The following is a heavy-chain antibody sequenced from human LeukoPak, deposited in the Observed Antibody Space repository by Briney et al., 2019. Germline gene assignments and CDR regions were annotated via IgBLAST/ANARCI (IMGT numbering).Heavy chain of an antibody. CDR2: INSDGSST. Sequence: PGGSLRLSCAASGFTFSGYWMHWVRQAPGKGLVWVSRINSDGSSTSYADSVKGRFTISSDNAKNTLYLQMNSLRAEDTAVYYCARGGSYSHNAFDIWGQGTMVTVSS. CDR3: ARGGSYSHNAFDI. V-gene: IGHV3-74*01. D-gene: IGHD3-10*01. CDR1: GFTFSGYW. J-gene: IGHJ3*02.